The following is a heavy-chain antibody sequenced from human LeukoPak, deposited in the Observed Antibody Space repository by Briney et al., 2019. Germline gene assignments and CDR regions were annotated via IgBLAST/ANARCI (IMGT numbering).Heavy chain of an antibody. Sequence: GGSLRLSCAASGFTFSSYSMNWVRQAPGKGLEWVSSISSSSSYIYYADSVKGRFTISRDNAKNSLYLQMNSLRAGDTAVYYCSRFVVVTAGDYWGQGTLVTVSS. D-gene: IGHD2-21*02. V-gene: IGHV3-21*01. CDR1: GFTFSSYS. J-gene: IGHJ4*02. CDR2: ISSSSSYI. CDR3: SRFVVVTAGDY.